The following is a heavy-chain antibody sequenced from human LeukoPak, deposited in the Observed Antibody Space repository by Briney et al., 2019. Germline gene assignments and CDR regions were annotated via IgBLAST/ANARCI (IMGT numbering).Heavy chain of an antibody. CDR1: GYSFTAQY. D-gene: IGHD5/OR15-5a*01. J-gene: IGHJ4*02. Sequence: ASVKVSCKASGYSFTAQYMHWLRQAPGQGLEWMGWINPNNGDTKYAQSFLGRVTMTRDTSTTTAYMELSSLRSDDTAVYFCACYPRSVSTPPYDYWGQGTLVTVSS. CDR3: ACYPRSVSTPPYDY. V-gene: IGHV1-2*02. CDR2: INPNNGDT.